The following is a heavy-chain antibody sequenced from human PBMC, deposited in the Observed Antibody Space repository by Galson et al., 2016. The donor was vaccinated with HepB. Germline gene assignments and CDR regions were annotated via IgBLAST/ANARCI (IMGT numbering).Heavy chain of an antibody. Sequence: SVKVSCKASGYTFTGYYMHWVRQAPGQGLEWMGWINPNSGVTNYAQKFQGRVTMTGDTSISTAYMELSRLRSDDTAFYYCARVPYYYHGGSHSYPRAFDIWGQGTMVTVSS. CDR1: GYTFTGYY. CDR2: INPNSGVT. J-gene: IGHJ3*02. V-gene: IGHV1-2*02. CDR3: ARVPYYYHGGSHSYPRAFDI. D-gene: IGHD3-10*01.